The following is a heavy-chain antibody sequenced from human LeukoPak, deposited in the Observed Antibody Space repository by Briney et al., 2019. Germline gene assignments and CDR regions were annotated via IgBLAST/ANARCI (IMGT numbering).Heavy chain of an antibody. CDR1: GFPFSRYW. CDR3: ARARGIGY. V-gene: IGHV3-7*01. Sequence: GRSLRLFRAASGFPFSRYWLSWVRQAPGKGLEGVANIKQEGSEKYYVDSVKGRFTISRDNAKNSLYRQMNSLRAEDRAVYYCARARGIGYWGQGTLGTVSS. CDR2: IKQEGSEK. J-gene: IGHJ4*02.